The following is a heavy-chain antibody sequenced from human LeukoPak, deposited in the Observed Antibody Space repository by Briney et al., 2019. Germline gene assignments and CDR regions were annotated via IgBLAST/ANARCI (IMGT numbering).Heavy chain of an antibody. CDR1: GYTFTGYY. Sequence: ASVKVSCKASGYTFTGYYMHWVRQAPGHGLEWRGWINPNSGGTNYAQKFQGRVTMTRDTSISTAYMELSRLRSDDTAVYYCARAIAAAGTTLDYFDYWGQGTLVTVSS. CDR3: ARAIAAAGTTLDYFDY. CDR2: INPNSGGT. V-gene: IGHV1-2*02. J-gene: IGHJ4*02. D-gene: IGHD6-13*01.